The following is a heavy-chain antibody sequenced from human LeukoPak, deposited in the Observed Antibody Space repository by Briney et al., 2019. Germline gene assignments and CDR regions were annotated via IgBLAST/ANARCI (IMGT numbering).Heavy chain of an antibody. CDR1: GGSFSGYY. CDR3: ARESYSSSQAFDY. J-gene: IGHJ4*02. D-gene: IGHD6-13*01. V-gene: IGHV4-34*01. Sequence: SETLSLTCAVYGGSFSGYYWSWIRQPPGKGLEWIGEINHSGSTNYNPSLKSRVTISVDTSKNQFSLKLSSVTAADTAVYYCARESYSSSQAFDYWGQGTLVTVSS. CDR2: INHSGST.